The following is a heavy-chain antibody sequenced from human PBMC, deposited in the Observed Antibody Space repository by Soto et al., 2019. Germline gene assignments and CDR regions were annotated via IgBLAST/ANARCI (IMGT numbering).Heavy chain of an antibody. D-gene: IGHD6-6*01. CDR2: IYYSGST. V-gene: IGHV4-39*01. CDR1: GGSISSSSYY. Sequence: QLQLQESGPGLVKPSETLSLTCTVSGGSISSSSYYWGWIRQPPGKGLEWIGSIYYSGSTYYNPSLKSRVTISVDTSKNQFSLKLSSVTAADTAVYYCARRIAARPLDYWGQGTLVTVSS. J-gene: IGHJ4*02. CDR3: ARRIAARPLDY.